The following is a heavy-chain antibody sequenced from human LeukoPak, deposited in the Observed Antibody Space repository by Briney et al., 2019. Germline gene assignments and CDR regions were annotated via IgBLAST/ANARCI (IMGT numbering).Heavy chain of an antibody. CDR2: INDSGST. Sequence: PSETLSLTCAAYGGSFSDYYWSWIRQPPGKGLEWVGEINDSGSTKYNPSVKSRVTISVDTSKNQFSLKLSSVTAADSAVYYCASDCSSTSCQGVWGKGTTVTVSS. V-gene: IGHV4-34*01. D-gene: IGHD2-2*01. J-gene: IGHJ6*03. CDR3: ASDCSSTSCQGV. CDR1: GGSFSDYY.